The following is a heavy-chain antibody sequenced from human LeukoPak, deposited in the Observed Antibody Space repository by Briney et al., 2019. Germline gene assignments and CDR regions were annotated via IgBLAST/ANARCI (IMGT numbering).Heavy chain of an antibody. D-gene: IGHD6-13*01. CDR3: AKRGIAAAASFDY. J-gene: IGHJ4*02. V-gene: IGHV3-23*01. CDR1: GFTFSSYA. Sequence: GGSLRLSCAASGFTFSSYAMSWVRQAPGKGLEWVSTISDSGDGTYSADSVKGRFTISRDNSKNTLYLQMNSLRADDTAVYYCAKRGIAAAASFDYWGQGTLVTVSS. CDR2: ISDSGDGT.